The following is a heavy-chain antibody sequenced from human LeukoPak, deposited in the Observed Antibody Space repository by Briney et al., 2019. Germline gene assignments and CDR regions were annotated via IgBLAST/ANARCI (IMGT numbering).Heavy chain of an antibody. D-gene: IGHD2-8*01. J-gene: IGHJ6*02. V-gene: IGHV3-21*01. Sequence: GRSLTLPYAASGFTFSSYSMNWVRQAPGKGLEWVSSISSSSSYIYYADSVKGRFTISRDNAKNSLYLQMNSLRAEDTAVYYCARGDVDIVLIVYHYGMDLWGQGTTVTVSS. CDR1: GFTFSSYS. CDR2: ISSSSSYI. CDR3: ARGDVDIVLIVYHYGMDL.